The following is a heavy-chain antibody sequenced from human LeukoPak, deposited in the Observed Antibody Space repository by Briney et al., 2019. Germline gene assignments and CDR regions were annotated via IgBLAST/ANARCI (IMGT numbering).Heavy chain of an antibody. CDR1: GFTFSSYA. Sequence: GGSLRLSCAASGFTFSSYAMSRVRQAPGKGLEWVSAISGSGGSTYYADSVKGRFTISRDNSKNTLCLQMNSLRAEDTAVYYCARPGMRFLLDAFDIWGQGTMVTVSS. D-gene: IGHD3-3*01. V-gene: IGHV3-23*01. J-gene: IGHJ3*02. CDR3: ARPGMRFLLDAFDI. CDR2: ISGSGGST.